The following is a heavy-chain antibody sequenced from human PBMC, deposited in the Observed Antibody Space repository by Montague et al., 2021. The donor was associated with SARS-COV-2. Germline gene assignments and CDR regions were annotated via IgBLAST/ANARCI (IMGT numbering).Heavy chain of an antibody. CDR1: GFTFSFHW. J-gene: IGHJ4*02. V-gene: IGHV3-7*01. Sequence: SLRLSCAASGFTFSFHWMSWVRQAPGKGLEWVANIKQDGSEKYYVDSVKGRFTISRDNAKNSLYLQMNSLRAEDTAVYYCARDNYYYDTSGYPDYWGQGTLVTVSS. CDR3: ARDNYYYDTSGYPDY. D-gene: IGHD3-22*01. CDR2: IKQDGSEK.